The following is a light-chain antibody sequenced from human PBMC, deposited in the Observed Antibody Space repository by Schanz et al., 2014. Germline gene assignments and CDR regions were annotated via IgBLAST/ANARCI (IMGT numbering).Light chain of an antibody. CDR1: QGISSY. Sequence: DIQMTQSPSSLSASVGDRVTITCRASQGISSYLNWYQQKPGKAPKLLIYAASSLQSGVPSRFSGSGSGTEFTLTIISLEPEDFAVYYCQQRSNLITFGQGTRLEIK. V-gene: IGKV1-39*01. J-gene: IGKJ5*01. CDR3: QQRSNLIT. CDR2: AAS.